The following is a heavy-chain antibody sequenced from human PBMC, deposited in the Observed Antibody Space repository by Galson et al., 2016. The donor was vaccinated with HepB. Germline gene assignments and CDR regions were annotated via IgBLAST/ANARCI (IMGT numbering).Heavy chain of an antibody. J-gene: IGHJ4*02. Sequence: SVKVSCKVSAYTVTEFSIHWVRQGPGKGLEWMGGFDPDNGETVYAQIFQGRVSLTDDISTDPVYLELSSLIPEDTAVYYCAGGYFEYWGQGTQVTVSS. CDR2: FDPDNGET. CDR1: AYTVTEFS. CDR3: AGGYFEY. V-gene: IGHV1-24*01.